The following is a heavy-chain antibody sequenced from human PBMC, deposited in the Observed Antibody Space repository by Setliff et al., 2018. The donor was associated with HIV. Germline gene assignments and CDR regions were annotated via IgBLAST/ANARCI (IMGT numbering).Heavy chain of an antibody. CDR1: GYTLTELS. Sequence: GASVKVSCKVSGYTLTELSRHWVRQAPGKGLEWMGGFDPEDSETIYAQKFQGRVTMTEDTSTDTAYIELRSLRSEDTAVYYCARGERGFFDFNWFDPWGQGTLVTSPQ. CDR3: ARGERGFFDFNWFDP. V-gene: IGHV1-24*01. J-gene: IGHJ5*02. D-gene: IGHD3-9*01. CDR2: FDPEDSET.